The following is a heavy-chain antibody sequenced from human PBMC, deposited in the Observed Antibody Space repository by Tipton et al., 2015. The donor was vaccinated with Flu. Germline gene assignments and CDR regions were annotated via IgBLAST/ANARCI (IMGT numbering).Heavy chain of an antibody. V-gene: IGHV4-4*07. D-gene: IGHD6-19*01. CDR1: GGSLSGYY. CDR3: ARGQGNSGWRYFDY. CDR2: IYTSGNT. Sequence: TLSLTCNVSGGSLSGYYWSWIRQPAGKGLEWIGRIYTSGNTNYSPSLKSRVTMSVDTSKNQFSLKLSSMTAADTAVYYCARGQGNSGWRYFDYWGPGTLVTVSS. J-gene: IGHJ4*02.